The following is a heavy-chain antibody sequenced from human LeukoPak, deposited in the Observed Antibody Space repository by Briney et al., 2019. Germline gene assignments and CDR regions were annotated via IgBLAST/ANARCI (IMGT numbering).Heavy chain of an antibody. CDR2: ISGSSSQV. CDR1: GFRFSIYN. CDR3: AKDRFDYDSSGYPYDI. Sequence: GGSLRLSCEASGFRFSIYNMNWVRLAPGQGLEWVSSISGSSSQVWYADSVRGRFTSSRDNAKNSLYLQMSSLRVEDTAVYFCAKDRFDYDSSGYPYDIWGQGTMVTVSS. J-gene: IGHJ3*02. V-gene: IGHV3-21*01. D-gene: IGHD3-22*01.